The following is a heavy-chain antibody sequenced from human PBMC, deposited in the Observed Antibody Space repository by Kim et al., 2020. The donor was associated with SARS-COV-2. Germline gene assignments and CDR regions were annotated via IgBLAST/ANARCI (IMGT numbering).Heavy chain of an antibody. Sequence: ASVKVSCKASGYTFTSYDINWVRQAPGQGLEWMGWLDPSNGNTGYSQKFQGRVTMTRDNSISTAHMELSSLRPEATAVYYCSRDKSPRGLWRGHSNYDFWSGHFYYYGMAVCGQGTTFTASS. CDR1: GYTFTSYD. CDR2: LDPSNGNT. V-gene: IGHV1-8*01. D-gene: IGHD3-3*01. J-gene: IGHJ6*02. CDR3: SRDKSPRGLWRGHSNYDFWSGHFYYYGMAV.